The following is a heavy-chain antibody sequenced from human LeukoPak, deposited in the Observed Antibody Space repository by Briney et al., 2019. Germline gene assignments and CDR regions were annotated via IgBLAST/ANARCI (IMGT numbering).Heavy chain of an antibody. J-gene: IGHJ4*02. CDR2: ISASGDVT. V-gene: IGHV3-23*01. CDR3: AKSSVPAATDY. CDR1: GFTFSKFP. D-gene: IGHD2-2*01. Sequence: PGGSLRLSCAASGFTFSKFPMGWVRQAPGRGLEWVSAISASGDVTFYADSLRGRFTISRDNSKNTLYLQMNSLRAEDTAVYYCAKSSVPAATDYWGQGTLVTVSS.